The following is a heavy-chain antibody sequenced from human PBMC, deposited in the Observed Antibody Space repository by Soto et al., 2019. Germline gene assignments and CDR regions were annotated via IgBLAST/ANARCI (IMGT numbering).Heavy chain of an antibody. D-gene: IGHD4-17*01. Sequence: DVQLVESGGGLVQPGGSLRLSCAASGFTFSSYWMSWVRQAPGKGLEWVANIKQGGREKYYVDSVKGRFTISRDNAKNSLYLQMNSLRAEDTAIYYCARDKDYGDSRFDYWGQGTLVTVSS. J-gene: IGHJ4*02. CDR1: GFTFSSYW. CDR3: ARDKDYGDSRFDY. CDR2: IKQGGREK. V-gene: IGHV3-7*01.